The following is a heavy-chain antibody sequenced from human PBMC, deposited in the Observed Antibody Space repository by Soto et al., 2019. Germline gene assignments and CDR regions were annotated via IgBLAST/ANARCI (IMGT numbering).Heavy chain of an antibody. V-gene: IGHV1-18*01. CDR2: ISAYNGNT. CDR1: GYTFTSYG. D-gene: IGHD3-10*01. CDR3: ARVDHDYDGSGSYYRHFDY. Sequence: QVQLVQSGAEVKKPGASVKVSCKASGYTFTSYGISWVRQAPGQGLERMGWISAYNGNTNYAQKLQGRVTMTTDTSTSTAYMELRSLRSDDTAVYYCARVDHDYDGSGSYYRHFDYWGQGTLVTVSS. J-gene: IGHJ4*02.